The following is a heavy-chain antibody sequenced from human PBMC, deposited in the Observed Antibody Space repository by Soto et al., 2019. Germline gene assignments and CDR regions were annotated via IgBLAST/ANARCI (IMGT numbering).Heavy chain of an antibody. CDR2: ISGSGVRT. Sequence: LRLSCTASGFTFTNYAVTWARQAPGKGLEWVSTISGSGVRTYYADSVKGRFTISRDNSKNTLDLQMNSLRAEDTAIYYCAKDHAREQFVRGENWFDSWGQGTLVTVSS. CDR1: GFTFTNYA. J-gene: IGHJ5*01. D-gene: IGHD6-6*01. V-gene: IGHV3-23*01. CDR3: AKDHAREQFVRGENWFDS.